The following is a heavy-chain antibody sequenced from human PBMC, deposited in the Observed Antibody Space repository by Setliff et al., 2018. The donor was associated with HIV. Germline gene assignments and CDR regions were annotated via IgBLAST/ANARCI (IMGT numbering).Heavy chain of an antibody. V-gene: IGHV1-69*13. Sequence: GASEKVSCKASGGRFSNYGISWVRQAPGQGLEWMGGIIPIFGTTNDAQMFQGRVTMTADESTSTAYMELSSLRSEETAVYYCARAVVPTYYDVLTGYVYYMDVWGKGTTGTVSS. CDR3: ARAVVPTYYDVLTGYVYYMDV. J-gene: IGHJ6*03. CDR1: GGRFSNYG. D-gene: IGHD3-9*01. CDR2: IIPIFGTT.